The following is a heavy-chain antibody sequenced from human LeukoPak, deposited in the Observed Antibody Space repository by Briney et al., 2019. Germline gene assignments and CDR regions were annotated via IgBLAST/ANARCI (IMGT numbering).Heavy chain of an antibody. V-gene: IGHV4-59*01. CDR3: ARDPLGADAFDI. Sequence: SETLSLTCTVSGGSISSYYWSWIRQPPGKGLEWIGYIYYSGSTNYNPSLKSRVTISVDTSKNQFSLKLSSVTAADPAVYYCARDPLGADAFDIWGQVTMVTVSS. CDR1: GGSISSYY. D-gene: IGHD1-26*01. J-gene: IGHJ3*02. CDR2: IYYSGST.